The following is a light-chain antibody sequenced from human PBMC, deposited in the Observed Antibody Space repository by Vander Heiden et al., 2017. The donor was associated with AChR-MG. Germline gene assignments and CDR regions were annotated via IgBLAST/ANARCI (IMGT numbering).Light chain of an antibody. J-gene: IGKJ4*01. Sequence: IVMTQSPATRSVSPGDRATLSCRPSQSFSSNLAWYQQIPGQAPRLLIDGASTRATGNPARFSGSGYRTEFTLTISSRQSENFAVYYCQQNKNSPPLTYGGGTKVDIK. CDR1: QSFSSN. CDR2: GAS. V-gene: IGKV3-15*01. CDR3: QQNKNSPPLT.